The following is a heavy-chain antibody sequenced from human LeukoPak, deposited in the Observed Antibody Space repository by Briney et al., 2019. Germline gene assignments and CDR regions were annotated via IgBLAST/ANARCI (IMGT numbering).Heavy chain of an antibody. Sequence: GGSLRLSCTASGFTFSGAWMTWVRQAPGKGLEWVANIREDGAEKNYVDSVKGRSTISRDNAKNSLYLQMNSLRAEDMALYYCAKGGGGRLMYYYYMDVWGKGTTVTVSS. CDR3: AKGGGGRLMYYYYMDV. CDR2: IREDGAEK. CDR1: GFTFSGAW. V-gene: IGHV3-7*03. D-gene: IGHD3-16*01. J-gene: IGHJ6*03.